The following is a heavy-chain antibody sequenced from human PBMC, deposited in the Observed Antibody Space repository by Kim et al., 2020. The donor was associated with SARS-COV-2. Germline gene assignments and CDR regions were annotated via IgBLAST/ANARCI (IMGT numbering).Heavy chain of an antibody. CDR1: GFVFNTYA. CDR3: TRECFGASSGSSCCGN. Sequence: GGSLRLSCVASGFVFNTYAMHWVRQAPGKGLEWVAVTSYDGLNTYYADSVKGRFLISKDNSKNTLYLQMGRLRVEVTAVYFCTRECFGASSGSSCCGNWGQGTLVTVSS. V-gene: IGHV3-30*04. CDR2: TSYDGLNT. J-gene: IGHJ4*02. D-gene: IGHD2-15*01.